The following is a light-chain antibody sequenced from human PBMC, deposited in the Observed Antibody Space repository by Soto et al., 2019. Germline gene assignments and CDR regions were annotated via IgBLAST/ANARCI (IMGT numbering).Light chain of an antibody. J-gene: IGKJ4*01. Sequence: DIVLTQSPATLSLYPGERATLSCRASQSVYTYLAWYQQRPGQAPRLLIYDTSNRATGIPARFSCSGSGTDFTLTIISLEPEDFAVYYCQQRGNWPLTFGGGTKVDIK. CDR3: QQRGNWPLT. V-gene: IGKV3-11*01. CDR1: QSVYTY. CDR2: DTS.